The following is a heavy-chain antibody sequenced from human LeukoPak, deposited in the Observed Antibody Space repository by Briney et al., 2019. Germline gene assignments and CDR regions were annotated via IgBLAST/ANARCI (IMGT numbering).Heavy chain of an antibody. D-gene: IGHD2-15*01. Sequence: GGSLRLSCAASGFIFSYYGMHWVRQAPGKGLEWVAFIRYDGSDKYYADSMKGRFTISRDNSKNTLYLQMNSLRAEDTAVYYCARTSSGGSCYLDYWGQGTLVTVSS. CDR1: GFIFSYYG. CDR3: ARTSSGGSCYLDY. V-gene: IGHV3-30*02. CDR2: IRYDGSDK. J-gene: IGHJ4*02.